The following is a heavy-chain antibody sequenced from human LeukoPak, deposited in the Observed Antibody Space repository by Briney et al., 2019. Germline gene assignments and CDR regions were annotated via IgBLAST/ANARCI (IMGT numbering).Heavy chain of an antibody. D-gene: IGHD6-13*01. J-gene: IGHJ5*02. CDR1: GGSFSGYY. V-gene: IGHV4-34*01. Sequence: SETLSFTCAVYGGSFSGYYWSWIRQPPGKGLEWIGEINHSGSTNYNPSLKSRVTISVDTSKNQFSLKLSSVTAADTAVYYCARGLIAAAGIRLGGHRWFDPWGQGTLVTVSS. CDR2: INHSGST. CDR3: ARGLIAAAGIRLGGHRWFDP.